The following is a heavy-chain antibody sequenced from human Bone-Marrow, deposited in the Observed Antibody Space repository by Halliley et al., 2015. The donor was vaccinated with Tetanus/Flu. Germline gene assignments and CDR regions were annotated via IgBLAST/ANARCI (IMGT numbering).Heavy chain of an antibody. J-gene: IGHJ6*02. CDR2: IYQSGST. V-gene: IGHV4-30-2*01. CDR3: ARSPANPYYYALDV. Sequence: TLSLTCTVSGVYISNGGYSWTWIRQPPGRGLEWIGYIYQSGSTYYNPSLRSRVTISVDRSKNQFSVNLSSVTAADTAVYYCARSPANPYYYALDVWGQGTTVPVSS. CDR1: GVYISNGGYS.